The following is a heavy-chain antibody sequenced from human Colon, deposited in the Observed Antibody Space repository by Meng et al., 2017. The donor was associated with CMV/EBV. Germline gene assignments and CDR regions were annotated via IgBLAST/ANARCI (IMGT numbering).Heavy chain of an antibody. CDR3: AKRKTYSGSSGGFDP. CDR1: GFIFSRYE. V-gene: IGHV3-23*01. Sequence: GESLKISCAASGFIFSRYEMNWVRQAPGKGLEWVSAISGSGGSTYYADSVKGRFTISRDNSKNTLYLQMNSLRAEDTAVYYCAKRKTYSGSSGGFDPWGQGTLVTVSS. D-gene: IGHD1-26*01. J-gene: IGHJ5*02. CDR2: ISGSGGST.